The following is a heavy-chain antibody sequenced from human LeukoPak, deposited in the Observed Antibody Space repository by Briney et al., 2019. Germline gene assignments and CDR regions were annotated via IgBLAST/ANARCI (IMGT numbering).Heavy chain of an antibody. J-gene: IGHJ5*02. CDR3: ARSIGYCSSTSCPNWFDP. CDR1: GYSFTSYW. CDR2: IDPSDSYT. V-gene: IGHV5-10-1*01. Sequence: GESLQISCKGSGYSFTSYWISWVRQMPGKGLEWMGRIDPSDSYTNYSPSFQGHVTISADKSIGTAYLQWSSLKASDTAMYYCARSIGYCSSTSCPNWFDPWGQGTLVTVSS. D-gene: IGHD2-2*01.